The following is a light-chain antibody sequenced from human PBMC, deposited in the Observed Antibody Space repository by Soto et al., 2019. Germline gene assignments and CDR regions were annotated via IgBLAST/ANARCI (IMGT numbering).Light chain of an antibody. CDR2: EVN. CDR3: CSCAGSNHYV. J-gene: IGLJ1*01. V-gene: IGLV2-8*01. CDR1: SSDVGGYNY. Sequence: QSALTQPPSASGSPGQSVAISCTGTSSDVGGYNYVSWYQLHPGKAPKLMIHEVNMRPSGVPDRISGSKSGNTASLTVSGLRAGDEADYYCCSCAGSNHYVFGTGTKLTVL.